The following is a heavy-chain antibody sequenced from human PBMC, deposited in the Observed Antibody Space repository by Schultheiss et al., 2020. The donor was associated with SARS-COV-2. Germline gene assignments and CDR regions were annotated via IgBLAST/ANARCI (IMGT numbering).Heavy chain of an antibody. J-gene: IGHJ4*02. V-gene: IGHV1-18*01. D-gene: IGHD1-7*01. Sequence: ASVKVSCKASGYTFTSYGISWVRQAPGQGLEWMGWINPNSGGTNYAQKLQGRVTMTTDTSTSTAYMELSSLRSEDTAVYYCARDPVLELWGQGTLVTVSS. CDR3: ARDPVLEL. CDR1: GYTFTSYG. CDR2: INPNSGGT.